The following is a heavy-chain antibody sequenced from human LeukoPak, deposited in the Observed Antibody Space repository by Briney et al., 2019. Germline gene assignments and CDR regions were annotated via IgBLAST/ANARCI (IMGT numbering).Heavy chain of an antibody. CDR2: ISAYNGNT. V-gene: IGHV1-18*01. CDR3: ARDLFVVAFDY. D-gene: IGHD2-15*01. CDR1: GYTFSNYG. Sequence: GASVKVSCKASGYTFSNYGITWVRQAPGQGLEWMGCISAYNGNTKYAQNLQGRVTMTTDTSTSTAYMELRSLRSDDTAVYYCARDLFVVAFDYWGQGTLVTVSS. J-gene: IGHJ4*02.